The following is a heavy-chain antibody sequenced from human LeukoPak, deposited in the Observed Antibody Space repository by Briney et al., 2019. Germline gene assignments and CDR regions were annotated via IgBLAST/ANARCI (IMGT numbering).Heavy chain of an antibody. CDR1: GFTFSSYG. D-gene: IGHD3-10*01. CDR3: AKGSGNGYGSGPFDY. J-gene: IGHJ4*02. Sequence: GGSLRLSCAASGFTFSSYGMHWVRQTPGKGLEWVAFIRYDGSNKYYADSVKGRFTVSRDNSKNTVSLQMSSLRAEDTALYYCAKGSGNGYGSGPFDYWGQGTLVTVSS. CDR2: IRYDGSNK. V-gene: IGHV3-30*02.